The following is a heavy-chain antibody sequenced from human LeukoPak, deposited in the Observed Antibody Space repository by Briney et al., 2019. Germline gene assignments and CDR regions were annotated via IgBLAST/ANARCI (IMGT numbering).Heavy chain of an antibody. J-gene: IGHJ4*02. CDR1: GFTFSSYG. D-gene: IGHD4-11*01. CDR3: VSTRFDY. CDR2: ISYDGSNK. Sequence: GRSLRLSCAASGFTFSSYGMHWVRQAPGKGLEWVAVISYDGSNKYYADSVKGRFTISRDNSKNTLYLQMNSLSAEDTAVYYCVSTRFDYWGQGTLVIVSS. V-gene: IGHV3-30*03.